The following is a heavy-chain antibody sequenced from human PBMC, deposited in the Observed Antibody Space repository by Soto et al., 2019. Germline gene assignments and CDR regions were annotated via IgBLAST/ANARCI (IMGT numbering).Heavy chain of an antibody. D-gene: IGHD6-19*01. CDR3: ARDHPYSGGRYGMDV. CDR1: GYTFTSYG. Sequence: QVQLVQSGAEVKKPGASVKVSCKASGYTFTSYGISWARQAPGQGLEWMGWISAYNGNTNYAQKLQGRVTMTTDTSTSGAYMGLRSLRSDDTALYYCARDHPYSGGRYGMDVWGQGTTVTVSS. J-gene: IGHJ6*02. CDR2: ISAYNGNT. V-gene: IGHV1-18*01.